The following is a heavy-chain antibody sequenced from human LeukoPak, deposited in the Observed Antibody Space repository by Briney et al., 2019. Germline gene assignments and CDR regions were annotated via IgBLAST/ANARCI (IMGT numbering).Heavy chain of an antibody. CDR3: ARERSLGQCTGDCYLH. D-gene: IGHD2-21*02. V-gene: IGHV3-48*03. Sequence: PGGSLRLSCAASGFSFSSYEMNWVRQAPGKGLEWLSYIGRSGTTKYYADSVKGRFTISRDNAKNSLYLQMNSLRADDTAIYYCARERSLGQCTGDCYLHWGQGTLVTVSS. J-gene: IGHJ1*01. CDR1: GFSFSSYE. CDR2: IGRSGTTK.